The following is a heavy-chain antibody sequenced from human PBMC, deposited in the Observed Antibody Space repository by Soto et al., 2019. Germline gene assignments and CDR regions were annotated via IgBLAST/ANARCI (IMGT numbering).Heavy chain of an antibody. CDR2: MHYTGFS. CDR1: GDSVTSHY. J-gene: IGHJ4*02. D-gene: IGHD6-13*01. Sequence: PETLSPTCFFSGDSVTSHYLTWIRQSPEKRLEWIGYMHYTGFSHYNPSLKSRLTISVDRSKNQFTLQLTSVTVAHTAVYYCATSSGNAWYTHWGQGTQDTVSS. V-gene: IGHV4-59*02. CDR3: ATSSGNAWYTH.